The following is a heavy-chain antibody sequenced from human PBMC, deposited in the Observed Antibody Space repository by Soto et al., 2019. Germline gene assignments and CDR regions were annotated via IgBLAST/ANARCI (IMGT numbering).Heavy chain of an antibody. D-gene: IGHD6-13*01. CDR1: GYTFTGYY. V-gene: IGHV1-2*04. Sequence: ASVKVSCKASGYTFTGYYMHWVRQAPGQGLEWMGWINPNSGGTNYAQKFQGWVTMTRDTSISTAYMELSRLRSDDTAVYYCARYSSIPHLEGSFDYWGQGTLVTVSS. CDR2: INPNSGGT. J-gene: IGHJ4*02. CDR3: ARYSSIPHLEGSFDY.